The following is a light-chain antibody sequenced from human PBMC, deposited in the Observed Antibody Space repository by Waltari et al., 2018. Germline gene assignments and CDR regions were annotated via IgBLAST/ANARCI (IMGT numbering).Light chain of an antibody. CDR2: GAS. CDR1: QSVSSSY. CDR3: QQYGSSPLT. V-gene: IGKV3-20*01. Sequence: IVLTPSPGTLSLSPGERATLSCRASQSVSSSYLAWYQQKPGQAPRLLIYGASSRATGISDRFSGSGSATDFTLSISRLEPEDFAVYYCQQYGSSPLTFGGGTTVEIK. J-gene: IGKJ4*01.